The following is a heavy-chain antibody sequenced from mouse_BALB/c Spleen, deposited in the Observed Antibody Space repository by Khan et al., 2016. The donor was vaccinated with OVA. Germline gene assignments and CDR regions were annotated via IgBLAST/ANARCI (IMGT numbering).Heavy chain of an antibody. CDR1: GYTFTDYY. CDR2: IYPVSGKP. V-gene: IGHV1-77*01. J-gene: IGHJ2*01. CDR3: ARGDYGVDYFDY. D-gene: IGHD1-2*01. Sequence: QVRLQQSGAELARPGASVKLSCKASGYTFTDYYINWVKQRTGQGLEWIGDIYPVSGKPYYNEKFKGKAPLTADKSSSTAYMQLSSLTSEDSAVYFCARGDYGVDYFDYWGQGTTLTVSS.